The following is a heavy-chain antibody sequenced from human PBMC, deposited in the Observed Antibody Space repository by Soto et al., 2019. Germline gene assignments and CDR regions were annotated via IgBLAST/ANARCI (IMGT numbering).Heavy chain of an antibody. CDR2: IYYSGST. D-gene: IGHD5-18*01. CDR1: GGSISSGGYY. J-gene: IGHJ6*02. CDR3: ARELVDTAMVTNYGMDV. V-gene: IGHV4-31*03. Sequence: SETLSLTCTVSGGSISSGGYYWSWIRQHPGKGLEWIGYIYYSGSTYYNPSLKSRVTISVDTSKNQFSLKLSSVTAADTAVYYCARELVDTAMVTNYGMDVWGQGTTVTVS.